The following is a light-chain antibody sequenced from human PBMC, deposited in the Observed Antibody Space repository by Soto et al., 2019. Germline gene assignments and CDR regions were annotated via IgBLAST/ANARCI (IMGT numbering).Light chain of an antibody. J-gene: IGLJ1*01. CDR2: EGI. V-gene: IGLV2-23*01. CDR1: SSDIGTYNL. Sequence: VRTQPASVSGYPGQSITISCTGTSSDIGTYNLVSWYQHYPGKAPKLMIYEGIKRPSGVSNRFSGSKSGNTAFLTISGLQAEDEADYYCCSYAGSGTDNYVFGSGTKVTVL. CDR3: CSYAGSGTDNYV.